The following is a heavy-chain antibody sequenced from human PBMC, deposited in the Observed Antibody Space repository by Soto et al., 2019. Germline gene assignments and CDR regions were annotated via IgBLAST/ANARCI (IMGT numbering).Heavy chain of an antibody. CDR2: IIPIFGTA. J-gene: IGHJ3*02. CDR1: GGSFSSYA. V-gene: IGHV1-69*13. Sequence: GASVKVSFKASGGSFSSYAISRVRQAPGQGLERMGGIIPIFGTANYAQKFQGRVPITADESTSTAYMELSSLRSDDTAVYYCARDTTMMVLVQAGDAFDIWSGWTMVTVSS. D-gene: IGHD2-2*01. CDR3: ARDTTMMVLVQAGDAFDI.